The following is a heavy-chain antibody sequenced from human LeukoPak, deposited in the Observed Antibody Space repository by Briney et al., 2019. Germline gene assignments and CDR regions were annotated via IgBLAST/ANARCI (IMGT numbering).Heavy chain of an antibody. Sequence: GGSLRLSCAASGFTFSNYWMHWVRQAPGKGLVWVSRIYSDGSSTSYADSVKGRFTISRDNAKNTLYLQMNSLRAEDTAVYYCARSPSGSSSRWFESWGQGTLVSVSS. D-gene: IGHD1-26*01. CDR1: GFTFSNYW. CDR3: ARSPSGSSSRWFES. CDR2: IYSDGSST. J-gene: IGHJ5*01. V-gene: IGHV3-74*01.